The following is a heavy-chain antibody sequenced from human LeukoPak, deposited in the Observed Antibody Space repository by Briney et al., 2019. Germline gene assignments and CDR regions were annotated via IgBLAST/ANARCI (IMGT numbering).Heavy chain of an antibody. CDR1: GFTFSSYA. J-gene: IGHJ3*02. D-gene: IGHD3-22*01. CDR2: ISGSGGST. V-gene: IGHV3-23*01. Sequence: GGSLRLSCAASGFTFSSYAMSWVRQAPGKGLEWVSAISGSGGSTYYADSVKGRFTISRDNSKNTLYLQMNSLRAEDTAVYYCAKNRYYYDSSGSEDAFDIWGQGTMVTVSS. CDR3: AKNRYYYDSSGSEDAFDI.